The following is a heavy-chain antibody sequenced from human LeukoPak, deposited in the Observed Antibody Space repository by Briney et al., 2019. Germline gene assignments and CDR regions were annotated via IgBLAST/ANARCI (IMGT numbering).Heavy chain of an antibody. Sequence: ASVKVCCKASGYTFTNSYLHWVRPAPGQGLVWMRLINPNDGSTDYAQKFQGRVTVTRDTSTSTVYMELSSMGSEDTAVYYCARDGSGSSRVGWFDPWGQGTLVTVSS. CDR1: GYTFTNSY. D-gene: IGHD3-10*01. V-gene: IGHV1-46*01. CDR3: ARDGSGSSRVGWFDP. J-gene: IGHJ5*02. CDR2: INPNDGST.